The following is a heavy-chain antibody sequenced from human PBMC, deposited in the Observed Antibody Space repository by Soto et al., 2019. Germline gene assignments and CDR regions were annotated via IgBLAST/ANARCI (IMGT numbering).Heavy chain of an antibody. Sequence: EVQLLESGGDLAQPGGSLRLSCTASSFTFNTYIMSWVRQAPGKGLEWVSVIGVGGTTYYADSVKGRFTSSRDNSKNTLYLQMNSLRAEDTAIYYCAKDSPSSDYYRGPFDIWGQGTVVTVSS. CDR3: AKDSPSSDYYRGPFDI. CDR1: SFTFNTYI. J-gene: IGHJ3*02. V-gene: IGHV3-23*01. CDR2: IGVGGTT. D-gene: IGHD4-17*01.